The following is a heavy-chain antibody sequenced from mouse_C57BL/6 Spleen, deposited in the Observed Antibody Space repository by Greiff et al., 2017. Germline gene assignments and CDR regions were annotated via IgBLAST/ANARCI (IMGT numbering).Heavy chain of an antibody. V-gene: IGHV1-66*01. Sequence: QVQLKQSGPELVKPGASVKISCKASGYSFTSYYIHWVKQRPGQGLEWIGWIYPGSGNTKYNEKFKGKATLTADTSSSTAYMQRSSLTSEDSAVYYCARDYYGSSWAYWGQGTLVTVSA. CDR2: IYPGSGNT. CDR1: GYSFTSYY. J-gene: IGHJ3*01. D-gene: IGHD1-1*01. CDR3: ARDYYGSSWAY.